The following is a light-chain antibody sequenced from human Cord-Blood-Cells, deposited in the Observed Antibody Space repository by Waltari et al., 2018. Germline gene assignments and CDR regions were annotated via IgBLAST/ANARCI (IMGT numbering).Light chain of an antibody. CDR2: EVS. V-gene: IGLV2-14*01. J-gene: IGLJ2*01. CDR3: SSYTSSSTVV. Sequence: QSALTQPASVPGSPGQSLTISCTGTSSDVGGYNYVSWYQQHPGKAPKRMIYEVSTRPSGVSNRFSGSKSGNTASLTISGLQAEDEADYYCSSYTSSSTVVFGGGTKLTVL. CDR1: SSDVGGYNY.